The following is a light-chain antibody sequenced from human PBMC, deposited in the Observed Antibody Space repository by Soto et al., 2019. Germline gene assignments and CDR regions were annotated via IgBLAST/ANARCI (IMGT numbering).Light chain of an antibody. V-gene: IGLV1-40*01. Sequence: QAVVTQLPSVSGAPGQRVTISCTGSRSNIGAGYDVHWYQQLPGTAPKLLIYGTNNRPSGVPDRFSGSKSGMSASLAITGLQAADEANYYCQSYDNSLSGSRVFGGGTKLTVL. CDR2: GTN. J-gene: IGLJ3*02. CDR3: QSYDNSLSGSRV. CDR1: RSNIGAGYD.